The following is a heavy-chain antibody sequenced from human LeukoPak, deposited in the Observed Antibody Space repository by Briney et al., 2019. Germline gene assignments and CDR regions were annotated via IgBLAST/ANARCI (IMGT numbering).Heavy chain of an antibody. D-gene: IGHD6-19*01. CDR3: ARDFGPSSGWYY. CDR2: IIPIFGTA. V-gene: IGHV1-69*13. Sequence: GASVKVSCKASGGTFSSYAISWVRQAPGQGLEWMGGIIPIFGTANYAQKFQGRVTITADESTSTAYMELSSLRSEDTAVYYCARDFGPSSGWYYWGQGTLVTVSS. J-gene: IGHJ4*02. CDR1: GGTFSSYA.